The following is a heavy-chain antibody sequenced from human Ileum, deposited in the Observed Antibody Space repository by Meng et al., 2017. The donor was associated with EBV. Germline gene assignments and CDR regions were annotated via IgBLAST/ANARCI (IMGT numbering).Heavy chain of an antibody. Sequence: LKTSGGSLVHTAPTLPLPCSFFGFSLRTNGFGVGWLPPPPGESLGWLAIIYCEDYHGYISSLRTGLTITSATPKSQVLMTSTKTDPVATVKYYCAHKPSGEDFFDYWGQGTLVTVSS. CDR2: IYCEDYH. J-gene: IGHJ4*02. CDR1: GFSLRTNGFG. D-gene: IGHD3-16*01. V-gene: IGHV2-5*02. CDR3: AHKPSGEDFFDY.